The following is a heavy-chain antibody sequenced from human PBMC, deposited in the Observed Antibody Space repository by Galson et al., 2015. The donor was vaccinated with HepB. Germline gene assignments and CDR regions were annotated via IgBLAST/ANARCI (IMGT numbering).Heavy chain of an antibody. CDR3: ARGNGWSLGWLGP. Sequence: SLRLSCAASGFTFRNYGMHWVRQAPGKGLEWVTVIWYDGSNKNYADSVKGRFTISRDNSKNTLYLHMNSLRVEDTAVYYCARGNGWSLGWLGPWGQGTLVTVSS. CDR2: IWYDGSNK. D-gene: IGHD6-19*01. J-gene: IGHJ5*02. V-gene: IGHV3-33*01. CDR1: GFTFRNYG.